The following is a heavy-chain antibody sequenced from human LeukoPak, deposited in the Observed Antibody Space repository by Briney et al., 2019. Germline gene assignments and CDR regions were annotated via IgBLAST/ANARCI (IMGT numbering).Heavy chain of an antibody. Sequence: SETLSLTCAVYGGSFSGYYWSWIRQPPGKGLEWIGEINHSGSTNYNPSLKSRVTISVDTSKNQFSLKLSSVTAADTAVYYCARRSRAIVVVPAAKRGSYYFDYWGQGTLVTVSS. D-gene: IGHD2-2*01. CDR3: ARRSRAIVVVPAAKRGSYYFDY. V-gene: IGHV4-34*01. J-gene: IGHJ4*02. CDR2: INHSGST. CDR1: GGSFSGYY.